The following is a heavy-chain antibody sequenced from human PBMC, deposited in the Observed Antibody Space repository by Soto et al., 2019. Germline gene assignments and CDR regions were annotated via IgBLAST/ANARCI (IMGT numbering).Heavy chain of an antibody. CDR3: AKGGRIPTSSVDY. J-gene: IGHJ4*02. CDR1: GFTFSYYG. Sequence: GGSLRLSCAASGFTFSYYGLHWVRHAPGKGLEWVAGISYDGSNRYYGDSEKGRFSISRDNPNNTLYLQMNSLRDEDTAVYYCAKGGRIPTSSVDYWGQGTLVTVSS. D-gene: IGHD2-2*01. CDR2: ISYDGSNR. V-gene: IGHV3-30*18.